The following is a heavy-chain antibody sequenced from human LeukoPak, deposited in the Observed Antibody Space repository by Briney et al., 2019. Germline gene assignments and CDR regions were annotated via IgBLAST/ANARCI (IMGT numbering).Heavy chain of an antibody. V-gene: IGHV3-9*03. CDR3: AKSGSGHPVDYFYY. CDR2: ISWNRGSI. CDR1: GFTFYVYA. D-gene: IGHD4-23*01. Sequence: GGCLRLSCAASGFTFYVYAMHWVRQAPGKGLEWVSGISWNRGSIGYAESVKGRFPISRDNAKNSLCLQMNSLRAQDMALYCFAKSGSGHPVDYFYYWGQGTLVTVSS. J-gene: IGHJ4*02.